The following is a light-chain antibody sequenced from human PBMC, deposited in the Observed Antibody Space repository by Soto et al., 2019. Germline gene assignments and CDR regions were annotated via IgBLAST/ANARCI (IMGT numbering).Light chain of an antibody. CDR3: SSYAGSKGV. V-gene: IGLV2-8*01. Sequence: QSVLTQPPSASASPGQSVTISCTGTSSDVGGYKYVSWYQQHPGKVPTFMIYEVSKRPSGVPDRFSGSKSGNTPSLTVSGLQAEDEADYYCSSYAGSKGVFGGGTK. CDR2: EVS. J-gene: IGLJ2*01. CDR1: SSDVGGYKY.